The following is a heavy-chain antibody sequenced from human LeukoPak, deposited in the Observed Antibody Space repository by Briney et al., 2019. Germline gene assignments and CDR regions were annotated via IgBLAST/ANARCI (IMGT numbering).Heavy chain of an antibody. CDR2: IWYDGSNK. CDR3: ARDGYSSGWSLGYFDY. J-gene: IGHJ4*02. D-gene: IGHD6-19*01. Sequence: GGSLRLSCAPSGFTFSSYGLHWVRQAPGKGLEWVAVIWYDGSNKYYADSVKGRFTISRDNSKNRLYLQMNSLRAEDTAVYYCARDGYSSGWSLGYFDYWGQGTLVTVSS. V-gene: IGHV3-33*01. CDR1: GFTFSSYG.